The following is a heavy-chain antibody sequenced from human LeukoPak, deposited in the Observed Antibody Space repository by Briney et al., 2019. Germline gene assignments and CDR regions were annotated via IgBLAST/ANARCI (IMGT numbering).Heavy chain of an antibody. CDR1: GYIFTSYY. CDR2: INPTGGST. D-gene: IGHD6-13*01. V-gene: IGHV1-46*01. Sequence: ASVKASCKASGYIFTSYYMHWVRQAPGQGLEGMGRINPTGGSTIYAQRFQGRVNMTRDTSTSTVYMELRRLRSEGTAVYYCGRYRVIPAAGSFDYWGQGTLVTVSS. J-gene: IGHJ4*02. CDR3: GRYRVIPAAGSFDY.